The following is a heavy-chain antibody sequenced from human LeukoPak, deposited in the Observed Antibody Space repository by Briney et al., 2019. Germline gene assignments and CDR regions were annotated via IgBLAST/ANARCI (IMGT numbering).Heavy chain of an antibody. CDR2: ISYDGSNK. CDR3: ARVLTGTYDY. J-gene: IGHJ4*02. V-gene: IGHV3-30*01. CDR1: GFTFSSYA. D-gene: IGHD1-20*01. Sequence: SGGPLRLSCAASGFTFSSYAMHWVRQAPGKGLEWVAVISYDGSNKYYADSVKGRFTISRDNSKNTLYLQMNSLRAEDTAVYYCARVLTGTYDYWGQGTLVTVSS.